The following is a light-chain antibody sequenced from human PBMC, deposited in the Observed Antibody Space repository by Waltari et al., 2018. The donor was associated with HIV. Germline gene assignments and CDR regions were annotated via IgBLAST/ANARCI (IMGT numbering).Light chain of an antibody. J-gene: IGLJ3*02. Sequence: QSVLTQPPSVSGAPGQRVTISCTGSSSNLGARFAVHWYQQLPGTAPNLLIYVDNNRPSGVPDRFSGSKSGTSASLAITGLQAEDEADYYCQSYDSSLSGSVFGGGTKLTVL. CDR3: QSYDSSLSGSV. CDR2: VDN. CDR1: SSNLGARFA. V-gene: IGLV1-40*01.